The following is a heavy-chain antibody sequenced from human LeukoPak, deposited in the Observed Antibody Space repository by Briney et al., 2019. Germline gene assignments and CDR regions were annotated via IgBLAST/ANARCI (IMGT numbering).Heavy chain of an antibody. D-gene: IGHD3-10*01. V-gene: IGHV4-59*08. CDR2: IYYSGST. CDR1: GGSISSYY. Sequence: PSETLSLACTVSGGSISSYYWSWIRQPPGKGLEWIGYIYYSGSTYYNPSLKSRVTISVDTSKNQFSLKLGSVTAADTAVYYCARGSGSYHDKKENWFDPWAREPWSPSPQ. J-gene: IGHJ5*02. CDR3: ARGSGSYHDKKENWFDP.